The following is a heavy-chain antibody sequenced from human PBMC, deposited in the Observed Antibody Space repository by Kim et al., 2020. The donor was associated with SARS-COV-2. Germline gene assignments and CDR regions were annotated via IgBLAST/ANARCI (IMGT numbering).Heavy chain of an antibody. V-gene: IGHV3-15*01. CDR3: TTPKGCSFYD. Sequence: GGSLRLSCTASGFIFTNAWMSWVRQAPGKGLEWVGRIRRRSDGDTADYAAPFKGRFTISRDDSKNTLYLQMNSLQTEDTAVYYCTTPKGCSFYDWGQGTLVTVSS. CDR2: IRRRSDGDTA. D-gene: IGHD2-2*01. J-gene: IGHJ4*02. CDR1: GFIFTNAW.